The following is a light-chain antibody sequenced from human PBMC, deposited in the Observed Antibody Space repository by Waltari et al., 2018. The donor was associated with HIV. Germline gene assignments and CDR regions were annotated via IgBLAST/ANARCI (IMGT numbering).Light chain of an antibody. CDR1: SSNIGSNY. Sequence: QSVLTQPPSASGTPGQRVTISCSGSSSNIGSNYVYWYQQLPGTAPKLLIYRNNQRPSGGPDRLSGSKAGTSASLAISGLRSGDEADYYCAAWDDSLSGLVFGGGTKLTVL. CDR2: RNN. CDR3: AAWDDSLSGLV. J-gene: IGLJ3*02. V-gene: IGLV1-47*01.